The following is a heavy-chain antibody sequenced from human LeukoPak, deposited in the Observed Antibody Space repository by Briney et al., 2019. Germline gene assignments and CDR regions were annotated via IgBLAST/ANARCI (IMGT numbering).Heavy chain of an antibody. CDR3: ARVPNVVVTANAYFDY. Sequence: PSETLSLTCTVSGGSISSSSYYWGWIRQPPGKGLEWIGSIYYSGSTYYNPSLKSRVTISVDTSKNQFSLKLSSVTAADTAVYYCARVPNVVVTANAYFDYWGQGTLVTVSS. CDR1: GGSISSSSYY. J-gene: IGHJ4*02. V-gene: IGHV4-39*07. D-gene: IGHD2-21*02. CDR2: IYYSGST.